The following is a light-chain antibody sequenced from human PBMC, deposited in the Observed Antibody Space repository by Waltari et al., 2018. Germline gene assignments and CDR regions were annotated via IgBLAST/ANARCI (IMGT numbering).Light chain of an antibody. V-gene: IGKV3-11*01. CDR2: DAS. CDR1: QSVSSY. J-gene: IGKJ4*01. Sequence: EIVLTQSPATLSLSPGERATLSCRASQSVSSYLGWYQQKPGQAPRLLISDASNRATGIPARFSGSGSETDFTLTIRSLEPEDFAVYYCQQRHSWPLTFGGGTRVEI. CDR3: QQRHSWPLT.